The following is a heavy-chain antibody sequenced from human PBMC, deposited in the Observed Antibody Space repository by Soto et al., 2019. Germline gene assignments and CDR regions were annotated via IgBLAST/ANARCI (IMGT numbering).Heavy chain of an antibody. D-gene: IGHD4-17*01. CDR3: ARDYGDPPGGWFDP. CDR1: GGSISSGGYY. Sequence: QVQLQESGPGLVKPSQTLSLTCTVSGGSISSGGYYWSWIRQHPGKGLEWIGYIYYSGSTYYNPSLKSRVTXXVXTYXNQFSLKLSSVTAADTAVYYCARDYGDPPGGWFDPWGQGTLVTVSS. CDR2: IYYSGST. V-gene: IGHV4-31*03. J-gene: IGHJ5*02.